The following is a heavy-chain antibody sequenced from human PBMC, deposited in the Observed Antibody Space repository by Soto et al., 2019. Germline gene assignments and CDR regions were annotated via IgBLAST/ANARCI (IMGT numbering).Heavy chain of an antibody. CDR2: INAGNGNT. Sequence: ASVKVSCEASGYTFTIYAMHCVRQAPGQRLEWMGWINAGNGNTKYSQKFQGRVTMTTDTSTSTAYMEMSSLRSDDTAVYYCARIADCSTTSWSFPSRFHIRGYYYYSGLDVWGQGTMVTVS. CDR3: ARIADCSTTSWSFPSRFHIRGYYYYSGLDV. CDR1: GYTFTIYA. J-gene: IGHJ6*02. D-gene: IGHD2-2*01. V-gene: IGHV1-3*01.